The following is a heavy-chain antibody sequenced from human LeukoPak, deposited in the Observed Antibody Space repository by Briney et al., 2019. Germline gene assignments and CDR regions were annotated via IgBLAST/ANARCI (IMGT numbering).Heavy chain of an antibody. V-gene: IGHV1-46*01. Sequence: ASAKVSCKASGYTFTSYYMHWVRQAPGQGLEWMGIINPSGGSTSYAQKFQGRVTMTRDTSTSTVYMELSSLRSEDTAVYYCARDLGDYGDYSYAFDIWGQGTMVTVSS. D-gene: IGHD4-17*01. CDR2: INPSGGST. CDR3: ARDLGDYGDYSYAFDI. CDR1: GYTFTSYY. J-gene: IGHJ3*02.